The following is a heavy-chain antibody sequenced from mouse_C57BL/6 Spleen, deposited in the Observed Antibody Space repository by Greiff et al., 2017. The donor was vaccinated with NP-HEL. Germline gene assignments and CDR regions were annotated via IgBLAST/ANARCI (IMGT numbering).Heavy chain of an antibody. J-gene: IGHJ2*01. CDR1: GYTFTDYY. CDR3: ARTMRGTTVVPYYFDY. Sequence: VQLQQSGAELVRPGASVKLSCKASGYTFTDYYINWVKQRPGQGLEWIARIYPGSGNTYYNEKFKGKATLTAEKSSSTAYMQLSSLTSEDSAVYFCARTMRGTTVVPYYFDYWGQGTTLTVSS. D-gene: IGHD1-1*01. CDR2: IYPGSGNT. V-gene: IGHV1-76*01.